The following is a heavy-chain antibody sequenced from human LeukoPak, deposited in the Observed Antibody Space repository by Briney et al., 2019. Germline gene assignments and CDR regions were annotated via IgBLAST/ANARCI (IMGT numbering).Heavy chain of an antibody. CDR3: ARLPGYYYYYYYMDV. Sequence: PGGSLRLSCVASGFTFSNYAMTWVRQAPGKGLEWVSGISSNSYIHYADSVKGRFTVSRDNAENSLYLQMNSLGAEDTAVYYCARLPGYYYYYYYMDVWGKGTTVTVSS. V-gene: IGHV3-21*01. CDR2: ISSNSYI. CDR1: GFTFSNYA. J-gene: IGHJ6*03.